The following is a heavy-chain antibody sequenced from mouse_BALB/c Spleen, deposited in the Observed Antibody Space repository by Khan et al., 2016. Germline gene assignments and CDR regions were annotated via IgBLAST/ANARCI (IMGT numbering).Heavy chain of an antibody. J-gene: IGHJ2*01. V-gene: IGHV5-6-5*01. CDR3: TRGVTTVVDYFDY. D-gene: IGHD1-1*01. Sequence: EVELVESGGGLVKPGGSLTLSCAASGFTFSSYAMSWVRQTPEKRLEWVASIRSGGNTFYPDSLKGRFTISRDNARNILYLQMSSLRSEDTAMYYCTRGVTTVVDYFDYWGQGTTLTVSS. CDR1: GFTFSSYA. CDR2: IRSGGNT.